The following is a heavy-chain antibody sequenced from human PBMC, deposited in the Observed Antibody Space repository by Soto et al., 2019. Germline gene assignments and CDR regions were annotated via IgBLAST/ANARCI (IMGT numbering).Heavy chain of an antibody. D-gene: IGHD6-6*01. CDR3: AKRSSSSTFDY. CDR2: ISGSDDST. V-gene: IGHV3-23*01. J-gene: IGHJ4*02. CDR1: GFTFSSYA. Sequence: EVQLLESGGGLVQPGESLRLSCAASGFTFSSYAMSWVRQAPGKGLEWVSVISGSDDSTYYADSVKGRFTISRDNSKNTLYLQTNSLRAEDTAVYYGAKRSSSSTFDYWGQGTLVTVSS.